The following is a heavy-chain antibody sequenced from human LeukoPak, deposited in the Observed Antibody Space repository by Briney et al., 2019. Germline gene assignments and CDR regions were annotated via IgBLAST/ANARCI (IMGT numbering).Heavy chain of an antibody. CDR1: GGTFSSYA. V-gene: IGHV1-69*01. J-gene: IGHJ4*02. CDR2: IIPIFGTA. CDR3: AGYCSSTSCYDFDY. D-gene: IGHD2-2*01. Sequence: SVKVSCKASGGTFSSYAISWVRQAPGQGLEWMGGIIPIFGTANYAQKFQGRVTITADESTSTAYMELSSLRSKDTAVYYCAGYCSSTSCYDFDYWGQGTLVTVSS.